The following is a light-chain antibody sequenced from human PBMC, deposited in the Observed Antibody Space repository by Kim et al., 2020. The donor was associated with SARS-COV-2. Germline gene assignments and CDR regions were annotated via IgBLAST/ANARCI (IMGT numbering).Light chain of an antibody. J-gene: IGLJ3*02. CDR3: SSYTTTSPVV. CDR1: SSDVGGYNY. Sequence: GQSITISCTGNSSDVGGYNYVSWYQQYPGKAPKLMIYDVNRRPSGVSNRFSGSKSGNTASLTISGLQAEDEADYYCSSYTTTSPVVFGGGTQMTVL. V-gene: IGLV2-14*04. CDR2: DVN.